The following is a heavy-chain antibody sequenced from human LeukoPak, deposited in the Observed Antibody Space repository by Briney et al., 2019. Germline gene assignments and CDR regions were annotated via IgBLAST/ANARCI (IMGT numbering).Heavy chain of an antibody. CDR1: GGTFSSYA. CDR2: IIPIFGTA. CDR3: ARDSMDGYGMDV. D-gene: IGHD2-2*03. Sequence: ASVKVYCKASGGTFSSYAISWVRQAPGQGLEWMGGIIPIFGTANYAQKFQGRVTITADESTSTAYMELSSLRSEDTAVYYCARDSMDGYGMDVWGQGTTVTVSS. J-gene: IGHJ6*02. V-gene: IGHV1-69*13.